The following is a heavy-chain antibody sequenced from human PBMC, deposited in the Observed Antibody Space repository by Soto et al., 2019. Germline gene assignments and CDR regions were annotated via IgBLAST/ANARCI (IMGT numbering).Heavy chain of an antibody. CDR1: GFIFSSYS. J-gene: IGHJ3*02. CDR3: AISGPYEILTEVDAFDI. CDR2: ISSSSSYI. D-gene: IGHD3-9*01. V-gene: IGHV3-21*01. Sequence: PGGSLRLSCAASGFIFSSYSMNWVRQAPGKGLEWVSSISSSSSYIYYADPVKGRFTISRDNARNSLYLQMNSLRAEDTAVYYCAISGPYEILTEVDAFDIWDQGTMVTVS.